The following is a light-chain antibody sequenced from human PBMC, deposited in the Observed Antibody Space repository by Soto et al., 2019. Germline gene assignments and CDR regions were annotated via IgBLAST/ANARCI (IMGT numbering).Light chain of an antibody. CDR2: KAS. V-gene: IGKV1-5*03. Sequence: DIQMTQSPSTLSASVGDRVTITCRASQSISNWLAWYQQKPGKAPTLLIYKASSLQSGVPSRFSGSGSGTEFTLTISSLQPDDFATYYCQQYKTYSWTFGQGTTVEIK. J-gene: IGKJ1*01. CDR1: QSISNW. CDR3: QQYKTYSWT.